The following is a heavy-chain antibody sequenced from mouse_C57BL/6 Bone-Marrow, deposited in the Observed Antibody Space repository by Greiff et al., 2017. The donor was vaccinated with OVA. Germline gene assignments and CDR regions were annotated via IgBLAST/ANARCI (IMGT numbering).Heavy chain of an antibody. D-gene: IGHD2-4*01. CDR3: ARWVYDYDWYFDV. J-gene: IGHJ1*03. CDR2: IRNKANGYTT. CDR1: GFTFTDYY. V-gene: IGHV7-3*01. Sequence: EVKLMESGGGLVQPGGSLSLSCAASGFTFTDYYMSWVRQPPGKALEWLGFIRNKANGYTTEYSASVKGRFTISRDKSQSILYLQMNALRAEDSATYCCARWVYDYDWYFDVWGTGTTGPVSS.